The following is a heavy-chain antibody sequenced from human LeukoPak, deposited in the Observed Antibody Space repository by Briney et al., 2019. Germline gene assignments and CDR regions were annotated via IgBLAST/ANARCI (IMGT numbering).Heavy chain of an antibody. J-gene: IGHJ6*03. CDR3: ASRGSYFSYYYMDV. D-gene: IGHD1-26*01. CDR2: ISGRWGST. Sequence: FTFXXXAXXWXRXXXXKXXXXGSDISGRWGSTYYADSVKGGFTISRDNSKNTLYLQMNSLRAEDTAVYYCASRGSYFSYYYMDVWGKGTTVTVSS. V-gene: IGHV3-23*01. CDR1: FTFXXXA.